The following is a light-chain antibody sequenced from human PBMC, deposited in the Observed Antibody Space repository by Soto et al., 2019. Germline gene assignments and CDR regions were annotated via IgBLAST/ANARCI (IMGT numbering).Light chain of an antibody. V-gene: IGLV1-44*01. CDR3: AAWDVSLVV. CDR2: SDN. CDR1: SSNIGTNT. J-gene: IGLJ2*01. Sequence: QSVLTQPPSASGTPGQRVTISCSGSSSNIGTNTVIWHQQLPGAAPKLLIYSDNQRPSGAPDRFSGSKSGTSASLAISGLQSEDEADYYCAAWDVSLVVFGGGTKVTVL.